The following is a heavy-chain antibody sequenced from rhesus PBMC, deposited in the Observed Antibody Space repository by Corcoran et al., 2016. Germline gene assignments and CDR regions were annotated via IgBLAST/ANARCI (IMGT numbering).Heavy chain of an antibody. J-gene: IGHJ5-1*01. CDR1: GGSIRHSW. Sequence: QLQQQESGPGLVRPWETLSLTCAVAGGSIRHSWWSWIRQPPGKGLEWIGRISGGSGSSSYSPSLRSRATISTDTSRNHISLRLIFVTAADTALYYCANGGPDKDRFDVWGPGVLVTVSS. D-gene: IGHD3-34*01. CDR3: ANGGPDKDRFDV. CDR2: ISGGSGSS. V-gene: IGHV4-147*01.